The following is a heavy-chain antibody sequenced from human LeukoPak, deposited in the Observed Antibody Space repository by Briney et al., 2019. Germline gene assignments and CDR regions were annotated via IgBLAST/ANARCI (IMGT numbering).Heavy chain of an antibody. CDR3: VRGAKCSGADCDSTKEYVYYFDY. CDR2: MNPISGNT. D-gene: IGHD6-25*01. V-gene: IGHV1-8*03. Sequence: LRASVKVSRKASGYTFSNNDINWVRQATGQGLEWMGWMNPISGNTGFAQKFQGRVTITRITSISTAYMEMSSLRSDDTAVYYCVRGAKCSGADCDSTKEYVYYFDYWGQGTLVTVSS. CDR1: GYTFSNND. J-gene: IGHJ4*02.